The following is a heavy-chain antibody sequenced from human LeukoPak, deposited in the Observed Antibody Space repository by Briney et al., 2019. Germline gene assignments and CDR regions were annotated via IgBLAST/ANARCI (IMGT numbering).Heavy chain of an antibody. D-gene: IGHD2-2*01. V-gene: IGHV1-69*13. CDR2: IIPIFGTT. J-gene: IGHJ4*02. CDR3: AGVSRPPHCSSTSCYDDNY. Sequence: SVKVSCKASGGTFSSYAISWVRQAPGQGLEWMGGIIPIFGTTNYAQKFQGRVTITADESTITAYMEVTSLRSEDTAVYYCAGVSRPPHCSSTSCYDDNYWGQGTLVTVSS. CDR1: GGTFSSYA.